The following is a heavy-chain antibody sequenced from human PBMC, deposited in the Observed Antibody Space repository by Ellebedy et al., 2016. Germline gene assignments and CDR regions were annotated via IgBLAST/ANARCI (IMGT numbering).Heavy chain of an antibody. CDR3: RQGHYANY. J-gene: IGHJ4*02. CDR1: GLSLTSFF. D-gene: IGHD4-17*01. CDR2: MRGDGAKT. V-gene: IGHV3-23*01. Sequence: GGSLRLXXTASGLSLTSFFMSWIRQAPGKGLEWVSTMRGDGAKTHLADSVKGRFTMSRDIPKNTVYLQMNRLRAEDTAVYYCRQGHYANYWGQGTLVTVSS.